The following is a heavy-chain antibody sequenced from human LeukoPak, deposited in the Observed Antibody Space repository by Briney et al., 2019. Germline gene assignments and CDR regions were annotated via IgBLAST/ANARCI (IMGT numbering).Heavy chain of an antibody. CDR3: AVASIAVAGWGSFDY. Sequence: SETLSLTCTVSGGSISSYYWSWIRQPPGKGLEWIGSIYYSGSTYYNPSLKSRVTISVDTSKNQFSLKLSSVTAADTAVYYCAVASIAVAGWGSFDYWGQGTLVTVSS. V-gene: IGHV4-59*04. CDR2: IYYSGST. J-gene: IGHJ4*02. D-gene: IGHD6-19*01. CDR1: GGSISSYY.